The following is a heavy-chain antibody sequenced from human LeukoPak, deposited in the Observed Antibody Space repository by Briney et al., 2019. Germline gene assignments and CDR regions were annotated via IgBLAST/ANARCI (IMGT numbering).Heavy chain of an antibody. Sequence: ASVKVSCKASGYTFTSYDINWVRQATGQGLEWMGWMYPNSGNTGYAPKFQGRVTMTRNTSISTAYMELSSLRSEDTAVYYCARGAGFLEWLSSTRDYYMDVWGKGTTVTVSS. CDR2: MYPNSGNT. V-gene: IGHV1-8*01. CDR3: ARGAGFLEWLSSTRDYYMDV. D-gene: IGHD3-3*01. CDR1: GYTFTSYD. J-gene: IGHJ6*03.